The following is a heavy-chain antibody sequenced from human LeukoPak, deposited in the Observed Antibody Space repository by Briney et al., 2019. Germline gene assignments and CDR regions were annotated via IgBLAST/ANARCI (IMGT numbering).Heavy chain of an antibody. J-gene: IGHJ4*02. CDR2: TYSSGTT. CDR1: GFTVSSYF. D-gene: IGHD2/OR15-2a*01. V-gene: IGHV3-53*01. CDR3: ARDDVPVI. Sequence: GGSLRLSCAASGFTVSSYFVSWVRQAPGKGLEWVSLTYSSGTTHYADSAKGRFTVSRDNSKNTVYLQMNSLRAEDTAMYYCARDDVPVIWGQGTLVTVSS.